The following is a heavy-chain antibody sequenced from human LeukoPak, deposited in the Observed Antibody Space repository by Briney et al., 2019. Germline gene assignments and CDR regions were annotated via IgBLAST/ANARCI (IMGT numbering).Heavy chain of an antibody. CDR2: ISSSSGYI. V-gene: IGHV3-21*01. D-gene: IGHD3-16*01. Sequence: PGGSLRLSCAASGFTFSSYSMNWVRQAPGKGLEWVSSISSSSGYIYYADSVKGRFTISRDNAKNSLYLQMNSLRAEDTAVYYCARDHQRVMGPSELKNVPNDAFDIWGQGTMVTVSS. CDR3: ARDHQRVMGPSELKNVPNDAFDI. CDR1: GFTFSSYS. J-gene: IGHJ3*02.